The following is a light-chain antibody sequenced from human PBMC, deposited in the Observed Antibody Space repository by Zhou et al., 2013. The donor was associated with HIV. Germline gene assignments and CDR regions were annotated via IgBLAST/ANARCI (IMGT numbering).Light chain of an antibody. V-gene: IGKV3-20*01. J-gene: IGKJ2*01. CDR3: HQYGSSVYT. Sequence: EIVLTQSPGTLSLSPGDRATLSCRASQSVSSSNLAWYQQMPGQAPRLLIYGASSRATGIPDRFSGSGSGTDFTLTISRLEPEDFAVYYCHQYGSSVYTFGQGTKLEIK. CDR2: GAS. CDR1: QSVSSSN.